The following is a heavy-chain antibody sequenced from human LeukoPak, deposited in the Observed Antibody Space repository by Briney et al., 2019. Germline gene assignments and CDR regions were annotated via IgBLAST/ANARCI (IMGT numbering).Heavy chain of an antibody. CDR3: ARGGGYASPIGY. D-gene: IGHD5-12*01. V-gene: IGHV4-59*01. CDR1: GGSISSYY. J-gene: IGHJ4*02. CDR2: IYHSGST. Sequence: SETLSLTCTVSGGSISSYYWSWIRQPPGKGLEWIGYIYHSGSTNYNPSLKSRVTISVDTSKNQFSLKLSSVTAADTAVYYCARGGGYASPIGYWGQGALVTVSP.